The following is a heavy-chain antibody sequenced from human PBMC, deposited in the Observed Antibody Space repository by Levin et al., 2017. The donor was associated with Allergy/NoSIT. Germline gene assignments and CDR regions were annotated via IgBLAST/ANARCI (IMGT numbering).Heavy chain of an antibody. D-gene: IGHD5-12*01. CDR1: GYSFTSYW. V-gene: IGHV5-51*01. Sequence: PGASVKVSCKGSGYSFTSYWIGWVRQMPGKGLEWMGIIYPGDSDTRYSPSFQGQVTISADKSISTAYLQWSSLKASDTAMYYCARSPGYSGYDLYGMDGWGQGTTVTVSS. CDR2: IYPGDSDT. J-gene: IGHJ6*02. CDR3: ARSPGYSGYDLYGMDG.